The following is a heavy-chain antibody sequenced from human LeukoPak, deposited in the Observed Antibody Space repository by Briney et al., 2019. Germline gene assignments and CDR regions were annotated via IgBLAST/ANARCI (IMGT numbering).Heavy chain of an antibody. Sequence: GGSLRLSCAASGFTFSSYAMSWVRQAPGKGLEWVSAISGSGDSTYYADSVKGRFTISRDNSKNTMYLQMNSLRAEDTAVYYCAKTAAASYSGSYYFDYWGQGTLVTVSS. D-gene: IGHD1-26*01. J-gene: IGHJ4*02. CDR3: AKTAAASYSGSYYFDY. V-gene: IGHV3-23*01. CDR2: ISGSGDST. CDR1: GFTFSSYA.